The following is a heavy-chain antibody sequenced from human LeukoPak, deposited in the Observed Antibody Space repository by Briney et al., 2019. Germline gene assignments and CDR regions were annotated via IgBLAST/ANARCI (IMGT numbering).Heavy chain of an antibody. CDR1: GFTFSSYS. D-gene: IGHD2-21*02. CDR2: ISSSSSYI. J-gene: IGHJ3*02. V-gene: IGHV3-21*01. CDR3: AREVAYCGGDCPTDAFDI. Sequence: GGSLRLSCAASGFTFSSYSMSWVRQAPGKGLEWVSSISSSSSYIYYADSVKGRFTISRDNAKNSLYLQMNSLRAEDTAVYYCAREVAYCGGDCPTDAFDIWGQGTMVTVSS.